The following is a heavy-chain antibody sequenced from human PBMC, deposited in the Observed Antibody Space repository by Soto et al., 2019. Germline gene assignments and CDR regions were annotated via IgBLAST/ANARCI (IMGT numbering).Heavy chain of an antibody. D-gene: IGHD2-2*01. CDR3: AIDLGYCSSTSCYGLP. J-gene: IGHJ5*02. CDR2: ISGSGGST. V-gene: IGHV3-23*01. Sequence: GGSLRLSCAASGFTFSSYAMSWVRQAPGKGLEWVSAISGSGGSTYYADSVKGRFTISRDNSKNTLYLQMNSLRAEDTAVYYCAIDLGYCSSTSCYGLPWGQGTLVTVSS. CDR1: GFTFSSYA.